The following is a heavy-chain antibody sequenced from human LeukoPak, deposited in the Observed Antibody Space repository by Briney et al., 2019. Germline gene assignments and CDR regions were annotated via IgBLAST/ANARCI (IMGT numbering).Heavy chain of an antibody. CDR1: GYTFTSYG. CDR3: ARDEMRYGQVGGDY. CDR2: INVYKGNT. J-gene: IGHJ4*02. D-gene: IGHD5-24*01. Sequence: ASVKVSCKASGYTFTSYGISWVRQAPGQGPEWMGWINVYKGNTNYTQKLQGRVTMTRDTSTSTVYMELSSLRSEDTAVYYCARDEMRYGQVGGDYWGQGTLVTVSS. V-gene: IGHV1-18*01.